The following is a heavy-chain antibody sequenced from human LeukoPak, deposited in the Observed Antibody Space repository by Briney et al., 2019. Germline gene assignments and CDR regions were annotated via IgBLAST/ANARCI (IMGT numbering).Heavy chain of an antibody. Sequence: SETLSLTCTVSGGSISSYYWSWIRQPAGKGLEWIGRIYTSGSTNYNPSLKSRVTISVDTSKNQFSLRLNSMTAADTAVYYCARDRIAVSDPPNWFDPWGQGTLVIVSS. D-gene: IGHD6-19*01. CDR1: GGSISSYY. CDR3: ARDRIAVSDPPNWFDP. J-gene: IGHJ5*02. CDR2: IYTSGST. V-gene: IGHV4-4*07.